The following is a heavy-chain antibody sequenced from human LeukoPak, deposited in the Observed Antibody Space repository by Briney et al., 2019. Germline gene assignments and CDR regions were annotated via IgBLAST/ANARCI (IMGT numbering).Heavy chain of an antibody. CDR3: ARDSSPGVAGPFDY. J-gene: IGHJ4*02. CDR2: IYYSGST. D-gene: IGHD3-3*01. V-gene: IGHV4-39*07. Sequence: SETLSPTCTVSGGSISSSIYYWGWIRQPPGKGLEWIGSIYYSGSTYYNPSLKSRVTISVDTSKNQFSLKLSSVTAADTAVYYCARDSSPGVAGPFDYWGQGTLVTVSS. CDR1: GGSISSSIYY.